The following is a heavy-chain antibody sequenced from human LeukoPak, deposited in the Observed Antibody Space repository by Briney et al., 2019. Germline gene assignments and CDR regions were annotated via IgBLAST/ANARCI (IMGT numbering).Heavy chain of an antibody. D-gene: IGHD6-19*01. CDR1: GGSISSYY. V-gene: IGHV4-59*01. Sequence: PSETLSLTCTVSGGSISSYYWSCIRQPPGKGLERIGYFYYSGSTNYNPSLKSRVTISVDTSKNQFSLKLSSVTAADTAVYYCARGGIAVPGMRYYFDYWGQGTLVTVSS. CDR3: ARGGIAVPGMRYYFDY. J-gene: IGHJ4*02. CDR2: FYYSGST.